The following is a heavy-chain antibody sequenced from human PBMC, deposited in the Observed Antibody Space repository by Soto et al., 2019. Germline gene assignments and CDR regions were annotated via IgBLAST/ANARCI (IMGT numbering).Heavy chain of an antibody. CDR2: ISVHNGNT. CDR3: ARPHRKYAAFDI. D-gene: IGHD2-2*01. J-gene: IGHJ3*02. CDR1: GYSFTSFG. V-gene: IGHV1-18*04. Sequence: ASVKVSCKASGYSFTSFGISWVRQAPGQGLEWVGWISVHNGNTNSAQKLQGRVTLTTDTSTSTAYMELRSLRSDDTAVYYCARPHRKYAAFDIWGQGTMVTVSS.